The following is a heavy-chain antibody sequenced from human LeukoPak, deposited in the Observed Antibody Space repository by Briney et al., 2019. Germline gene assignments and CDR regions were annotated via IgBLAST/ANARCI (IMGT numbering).Heavy chain of an antibody. CDR3: ARGLVVVFDY. D-gene: IGHD3-22*01. CDR1: GGSISSYY. J-gene: IGHJ4*02. Sequence: TSETLSLTCTVSGGSISSYYWSWIRQPPGKGLEWIGSIYYSGSTNYNPSLKSRVTISVDTSKNQFSLKLSSVTAADTAVYYCARGLVVVFDYWGQGTLVTVSS. CDR2: IYYSGST. V-gene: IGHV4-59*12.